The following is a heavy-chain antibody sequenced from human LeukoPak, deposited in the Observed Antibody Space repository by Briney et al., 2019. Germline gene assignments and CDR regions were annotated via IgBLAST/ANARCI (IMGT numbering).Heavy chain of an antibody. CDR3: ARDSVVTDY. Sequence: ASVKVSCKVSGYTLTELSMHWVRQAPGQGLEWMGWISSNTGNPTYAQGFTGRFVFSLDTSVSTAYLQISSLKAEDTAVYYCARDSVVTDYWGQGTLVTVSS. CDR1: GYTLTELS. J-gene: IGHJ4*02. D-gene: IGHD2-21*02. CDR2: ISSNTGNP. V-gene: IGHV7-4-1*02.